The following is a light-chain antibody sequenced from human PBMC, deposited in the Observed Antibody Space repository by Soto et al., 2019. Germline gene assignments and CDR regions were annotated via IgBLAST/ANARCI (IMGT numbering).Light chain of an antibody. Sequence: DIQMTQSPSSLSASVGDTVTVTCRASRNISNSLNWYQQKPGEAPKLLMYAASSLQSGVPSRFSGSGSGTDFTLTISSLPPEDFATYYCHQTFRVPLTFGGGSKLEV. V-gene: IGKV1-39*01. J-gene: IGKJ4*01. CDR1: RNISNS. CDR3: HQTFRVPLT. CDR2: AAS.